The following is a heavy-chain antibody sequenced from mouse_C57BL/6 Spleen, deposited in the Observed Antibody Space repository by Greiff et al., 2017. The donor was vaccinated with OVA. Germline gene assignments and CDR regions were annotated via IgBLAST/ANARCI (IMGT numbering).Heavy chain of an antibody. V-gene: IGHV1-76*01. J-gene: IGHJ2*01. CDR1: GYTFTDYY. CDR3: AREDYLDY. Sequence: LVESGAELVRPGASVKLSCKASGYTFTDYYINWVKQRPGQGLEWIARIYPGSGNTYYNEKFKGKATLTAEKSSSTAYMQLSSLTSEDSAVYFCAREDYLDYWGQGTTLTVSS. CDR2: IYPGSGNT.